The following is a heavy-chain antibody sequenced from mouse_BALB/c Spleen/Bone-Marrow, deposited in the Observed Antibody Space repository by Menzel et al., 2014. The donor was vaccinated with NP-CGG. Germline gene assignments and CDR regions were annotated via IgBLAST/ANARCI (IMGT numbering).Heavy chain of an antibody. CDR3: ALYYDYDVGY. D-gene: IGHD2-4*01. CDR2: IDPANGNT. V-gene: IGHV14-3*02. Sequence: EVQGVESGAELVKPGASVKLSCTASGFNIKDTYMHWVKQRPEQGLEWIGRIDPANGNTKYDPKFQGKATITADTSSNTAYLQLSSLTSEDTAVYYCALYYDYDVGYWGQGTTPTVSS. CDR1: GFNIKDTY. J-gene: IGHJ2*01.